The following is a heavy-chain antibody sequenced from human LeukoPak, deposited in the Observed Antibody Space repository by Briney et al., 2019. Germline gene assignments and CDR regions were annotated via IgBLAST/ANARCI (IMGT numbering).Heavy chain of an antibody. V-gene: IGHV3-21*01. CDR2: ISSSSSSYI. D-gene: IGHD3-10*01. Sequence: PGGSLRLSCAASGFTFSSYSMNWVRQAPGKGLEWVSSISSSSSSYIYYADSVKGRFTISRDNAKNSLYLQMNSLRVEDTAVYYCAKVAKYYYGSETYYFFEHWGQGTPVTASS. CDR1: GFTFSSYS. J-gene: IGHJ4*02. CDR3: AKVAKYYYGSETYYFFEH.